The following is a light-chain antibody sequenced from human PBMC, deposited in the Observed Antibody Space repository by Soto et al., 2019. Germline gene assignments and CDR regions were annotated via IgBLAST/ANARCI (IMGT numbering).Light chain of an antibody. Sequence: SVLTQPASVSGSPGQSITISCTGTRRDVGGYNYVSWYQQYPGKSPKLLIYEVTHRPSGVSNRFSGSKSGNTASLTISGLQAEDEADYYCSSHTISSTLQVFGTGTKVTVL. J-gene: IGLJ1*01. CDR2: EVT. V-gene: IGLV2-14*01. CDR1: RRDVGGYNY. CDR3: SSHTISSTLQV.